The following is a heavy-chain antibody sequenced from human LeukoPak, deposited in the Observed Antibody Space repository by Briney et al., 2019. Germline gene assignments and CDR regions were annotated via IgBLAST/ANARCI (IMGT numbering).Heavy chain of an antibody. D-gene: IGHD3-22*01. J-gene: IGHJ4*02. V-gene: IGHV3-30-3*01. CDR3: ARDLSSIVVVITSLGY. Sequence: GGSLRLSCAASGFTFSSYAMHWVRQAPGKGLEGVAVISYDGSNKYYADSVKGRFTISRENSKNTLYLQMNSLRAEDTAVYYCARDLSSIVVVITSLGYWGQGTLVTVSS. CDR1: GFTFSSYA. CDR2: ISYDGSNK.